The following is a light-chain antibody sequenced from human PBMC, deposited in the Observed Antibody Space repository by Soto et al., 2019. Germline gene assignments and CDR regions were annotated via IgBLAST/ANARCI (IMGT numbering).Light chain of an antibody. Sequence: EIVLTQSPGTLSLSPGERATLSCRASQSVSSNYLVWYQQKPGQPLWLLIYGAYSRATGIHNRFSGSGSGRDFALTISRLEPDDVAVYYCQQYSGSPSTFGQGTKLEIK. CDR1: QSVSSNY. V-gene: IGKV3-20*01. CDR3: QQYSGSPST. CDR2: GAY. J-gene: IGKJ2*01.